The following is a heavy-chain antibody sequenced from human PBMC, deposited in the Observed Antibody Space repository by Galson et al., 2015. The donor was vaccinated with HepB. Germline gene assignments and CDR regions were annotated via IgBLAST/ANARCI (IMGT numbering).Heavy chain of an antibody. CDR2: IRTKGYSYAT. V-gene: IGHV3-73*01. J-gene: IGHJ4*02. Sequence: SLRLSCAASGFIFSDSDIHWARQASGRGLEWIGRIRTKGYSYATVYSESVKSRFTISRDDSKKTACLQMNSLKTEDTGIYYCTRRLCYGENCFSDYWGQGALVIVSS. D-gene: IGHD4/OR15-4a*01. CDR3: TRRLCYGENCFSDY. CDR1: GFIFSDSD.